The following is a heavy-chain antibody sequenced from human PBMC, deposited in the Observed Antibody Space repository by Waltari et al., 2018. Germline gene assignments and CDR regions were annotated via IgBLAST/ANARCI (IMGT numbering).Heavy chain of an antibody. CDR3: ARAEGMVNPWYFDL. V-gene: IGHV1-69*04. D-gene: IGHD5-18*01. J-gene: IGHJ2*01. CDR1: GGTFSSYA. Sequence: QVQLVQSGAEVKKPGSSVKVSCKASGGTFSSYAISWVRQAPGQGLECMGGIIPILGIANYEQKFQGRVTITADESTSTAYMELSSLRSEDTAVYYCARAEGMVNPWYFDLWGRGTLVTVSS. CDR2: IIPILGIA.